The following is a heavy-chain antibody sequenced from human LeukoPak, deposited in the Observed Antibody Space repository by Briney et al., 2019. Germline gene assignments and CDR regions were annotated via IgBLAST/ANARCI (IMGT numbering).Heavy chain of an antibody. CDR1: GGSISSYY. CDR2: IYYSGST. D-gene: IGHD2-2*02. CDR3: ARGYCSSTSCYMFDP. Sequence: PSETLSLTCTVSGGSISSYYWSWIRQPPGKGLEWIGYIYYSGSTNYNPSLKSRVTISVDTSKNQFSLKLSSVTAADTAVYYCARGYCSSTSCYMFDPWGQGTLATVSS. J-gene: IGHJ5*02. V-gene: IGHV4-59*01.